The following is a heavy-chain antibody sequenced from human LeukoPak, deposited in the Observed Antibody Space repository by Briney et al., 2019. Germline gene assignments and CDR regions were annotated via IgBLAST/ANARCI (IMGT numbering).Heavy chain of an antibody. Sequence: PGGSLRLSCAASGFTFSDAWMTWVRQAPGKGLDWVGRIKSKSDGGTTDYAAPVAGRFTISRDDSKNTLYLQMDSLKTEDTAVYYCTTDNDYSNSPDYWGQGTLVTVSS. J-gene: IGHJ4*02. CDR3: TTDNDYSNSPDY. CDR2: IKSKSDGGTT. D-gene: IGHD4-11*01. V-gene: IGHV3-15*01. CDR1: GFTFSDAW.